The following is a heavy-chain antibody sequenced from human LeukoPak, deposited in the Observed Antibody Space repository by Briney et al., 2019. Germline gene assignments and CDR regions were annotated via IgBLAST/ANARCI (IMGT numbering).Heavy chain of an antibody. CDR2: IKLGGSEK. Sequence: GGSLRLSCAASGFTFSSYWISWVRQAPGNWLEWVANIKLGGSEKYYVDSVKGRFTISREHAKTSLYLQMTSLRDEDPDVYYCARDSSPSSWDYWGQGTLVTVSS. V-gene: IGHV3-7*01. CDR1: GFTFSSYW. CDR3: ARDSSPSSWDY. J-gene: IGHJ4*02. D-gene: IGHD6-13*01.